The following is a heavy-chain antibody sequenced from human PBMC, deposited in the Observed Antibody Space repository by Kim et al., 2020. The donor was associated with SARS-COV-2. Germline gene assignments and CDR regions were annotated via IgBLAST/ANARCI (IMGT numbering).Heavy chain of an antibody. CDR1: GGSFSGYH. Sequence: SQTLSLTCAVYGGSFSGYHWSWIRQPPGKGLEWIGEINHSGSTNYNPSLKSRVTISVDTSKNQFSLKLSSVTAADTAVYYCARGPGYSSSWYGARNWFDP. D-gene: IGHD6-13*01. V-gene: IGHV4-34*01. J-gene: IGHJ5*02. CDR3: ARGPGYSSSWYGARNWFDP. CDR2: INHSGST.